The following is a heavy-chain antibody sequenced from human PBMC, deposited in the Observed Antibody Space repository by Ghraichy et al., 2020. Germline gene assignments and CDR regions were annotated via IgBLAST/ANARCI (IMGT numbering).Heavy chain of an antibody. V-gene: IGHV4-31*03. J-gene: IGHJ5*02. D-gene: IGHD2-8*01. CDR3: ARDLGFQSRLCSNGLCYTTSGAVDV. Sequence: SQTLSLTCTVSGGSITSSYYWHWIRQYPGKGLEWIGYIYDSGSTYYNPSLKSRVILSLDTSKTQFSLHLSSVTAADTAVYFCARDLGFQSRLCSNGLCYTTSGAVDVWGQGTLVTVSS. CDR1: GGSITSSYY. CDR2: IYDSGST.